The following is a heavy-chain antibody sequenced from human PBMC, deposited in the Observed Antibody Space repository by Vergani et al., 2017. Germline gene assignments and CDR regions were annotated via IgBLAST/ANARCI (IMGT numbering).Heavy chain of an antibody. CDR1: GGSISSGGYY. CDR3: ARDHDSNGYFDY. CDR2: IYYSGST. J-gene: IGHJ4*02. V-gene: IGHV4-31*03. D-gene: IGHD2-8*01. Sequence: QVQLQESGPGLVKPSQTLSLTCTVSGGSISSGGYYWSWIRQHPGKGLEWIGYIYYSGSTHYNPSLKSRVTISVDTSKNQFSMKLSSVTAADTAVYYCARDHDSNGYFDYWGQGTLVTVSS.